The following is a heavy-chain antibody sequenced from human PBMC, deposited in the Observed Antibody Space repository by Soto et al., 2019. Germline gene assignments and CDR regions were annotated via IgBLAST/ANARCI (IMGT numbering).Heavy chain of an antibody. Sequence: PVGSLRLSCVASGFTFSNYAMNWVRQAPGKGLEWVAVISYDGSNKYNADSVKGRITISRDNSRNTLYLQMNNLRAEDTAMYYCARDLGNNYGSFAYWGQGTLVTVSS. D-gene: IGHD4-17*01. CDR3: ARDLGNNYGSFAY. CDR2: ISYDGSNK. V-gene: IGHV3-30-3*01. J-gene: IGHJ4*02. CDR1: GFTFSNYA.